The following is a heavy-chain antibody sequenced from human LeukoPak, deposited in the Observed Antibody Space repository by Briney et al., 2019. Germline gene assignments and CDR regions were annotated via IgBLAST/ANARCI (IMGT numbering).Heavy chain of an antibody. Sequence: SETLSLTCTVSRGSISGYSWSWLRQSPGGGLEWIGYIYYSGDTAYNPSLRSRVTISVDTSKNQFSLQLRSMTTADTAVYYCVRGPYGASISKWFDPWGQGTQVIVSP. CDR2: IYYSGDT. CDR3: VRGPYGASISKWFDP. J-gene: IGHJ5*02. D-gene: IGHD4-17*01. V-gene: IGHV4-59*01. CDR1: RGSISGYS.